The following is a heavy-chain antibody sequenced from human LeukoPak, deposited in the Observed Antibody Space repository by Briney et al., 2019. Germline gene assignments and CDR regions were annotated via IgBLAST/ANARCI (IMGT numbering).Heavy chain of an antibody. CDR2: IYTSGST. CDR3: ARHNTIFGVLVPLDY. J-gene: IGHJ4*02. V-gene: IGHV4-4*07. D-gene: IGHD3-3*01. CDR1: GGSISSYY. Sequence: SETLSLTCTVSGGSISSYYWSWIRQPAGKGLEWIGRIYTSGSTDYNPSLKSRVTISIDKSKNHFSLNLSSVTAADTAVYYCARHNTIFGVLVPLDYWGQGTRVTVSS.